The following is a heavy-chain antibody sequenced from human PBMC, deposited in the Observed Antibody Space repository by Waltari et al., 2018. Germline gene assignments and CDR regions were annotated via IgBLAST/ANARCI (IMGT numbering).Heavy chain of an antibody. D-gene: IGHD5-12*01. CDR3: ATYIGASVGTASFDV. J-gene: IGHJ3*01. CDR2: IYYSGTT. V-gene: IGHV4-39*01. Sequence: GGCHQLPGQGLEWIVIIYYSGTTNNSPTFKVRVTISMDTSKNHLCLKLASVTASDTAVDYCATYIGASVGTASFDVWGQGTMVTVSS.